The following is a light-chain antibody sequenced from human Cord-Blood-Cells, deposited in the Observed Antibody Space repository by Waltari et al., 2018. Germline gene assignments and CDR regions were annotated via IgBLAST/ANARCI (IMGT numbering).Light chain of an antibody. J-gene: IGLJ3*02. CDR2: EGS. Sequence: QSALTQPASVSGSPGQSITISSPGTSSAVGRYNLLSWYQQHPGKAPNLMIYEGSKRPSGVSNRFSGSKSGNTASLTISGLQAEDEADYYCCSYAGSSTWVFGGGTKLTVL. V-gene: IGLV2-23*01. CDR3: CSYAGSSTWV. CDR1: SSAVGRYNL.